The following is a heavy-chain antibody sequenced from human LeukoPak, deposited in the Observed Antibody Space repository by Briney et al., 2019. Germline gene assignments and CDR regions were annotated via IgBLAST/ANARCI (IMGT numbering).Heavy chain of an antibody. CDR3: ARALLRFSFYGMDV. V-gene: IGHV4-59*01. CDR1: GFTFSSYA. D-gene: IGHD3-3*01. CDR2: IYYSGST. J-gene: IGHJ6*02. Sequence: ASLRLSCAASGFTFSSYAMSWVRQAPGKGLEWIGYIYYSGSTNYNPSLKSRVTISVDTSKNQFSLKLSSVTAADTAVYYCARALLRFSFYGMDVWGQGTTVTVSS.